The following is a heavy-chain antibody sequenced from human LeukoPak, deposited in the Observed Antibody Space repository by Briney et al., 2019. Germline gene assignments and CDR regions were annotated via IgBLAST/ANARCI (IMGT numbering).Heavy chain of an antibody. J-gene: IGHJ5*02. Sequence: PSETLSLTCTVSGGSISSYYWSWIRQPPGKGLEWSGYIYYSGSTNYNPSLKSRVTISVDTSKNQFSLKLSSVTAEDTAVYYCARRNLRGAYTWFDPWGQGTLVTVSS. CDR3: ARRNLRGAYTWFDP. CDR1: GGSISSYY. V-gene: IGHV4-59*08. CDR2: IYYSGST. D-gene: IGHD3-10*01.